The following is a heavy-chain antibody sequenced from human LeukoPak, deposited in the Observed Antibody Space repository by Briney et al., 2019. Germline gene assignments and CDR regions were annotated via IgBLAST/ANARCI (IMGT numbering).Heavy chain of an antibody. Sequence: GGSLRLSCAASGFTFSSYGMHWVRRAPGKGLEWVAVIWYDGSNKYYADSVKGRFTISRDNSKNTLYLQMNSLRAEDTAVYYCAKDSQIAVAGTALDYWGQGTLVTVSS. CDR3: AKDSQIAVAGTALDY. CDR1: GFTFSSYG. V-gene: IGHV3-33*06. J-gene: IGHJ4*02. CDR2: IWYDGSNK. D-gene: IGHD6-19*01.